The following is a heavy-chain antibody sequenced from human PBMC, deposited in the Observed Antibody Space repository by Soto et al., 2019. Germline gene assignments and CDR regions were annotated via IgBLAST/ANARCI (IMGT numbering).Heavy chain of an antibody. CDR3: AGGSYYYDSSGYFDY. J-gene: IGHJ4*02. CDR1: GGTFSSYA. V-gene: IGHV1-69*06. Sequence: SVKVSCKASGGTFSSYAISWVRQAPGQGLEWMGGIIPIFGTANYAQKFQGRVTITADKSTSTAYMELSSLRSEDTAVYYCAGGSYYYDSSGYFDYWGQGTLVTVSS. CDR2: IIPIFGTA. D-gene: IGHD3-22*01.